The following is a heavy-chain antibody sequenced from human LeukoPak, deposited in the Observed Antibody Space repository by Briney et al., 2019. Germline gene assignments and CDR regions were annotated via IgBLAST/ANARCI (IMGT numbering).Heavy chain of an antibody. D-gene: IGHD2-2*01. J-gene: IGHJ4*02. Sequence: ETLSLTCTVSGGSISSYYWSWIRQPPGKGLEWVGRIKSKTDGGTTDYAAPVKGRFTISRDDSKNTLYLQMNSLKTEDTAVYYCTTGPEYCSSTSCFRPRTDYWGQGTLVTVSS. CDR1: GGSISSYY. CDR2: IKSKTDGGTT. CDR3: TTGPEYCSSTSCFRPRTDY. V-gene: IGHV3-15*07.